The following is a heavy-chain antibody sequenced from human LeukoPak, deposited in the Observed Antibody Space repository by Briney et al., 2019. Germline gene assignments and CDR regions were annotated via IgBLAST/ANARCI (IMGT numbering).Heavy chain of an antibody. D-gene: IGHD3-22*01. J-gene: IGHJ4*02. Sequence: PGGSLRLSCAASGFTFSSYAMSWVRQAPGKELEWVSAISGSGGSTYYADSVKGRFTISRDNSKNTLYLQTNSLRAEDTAVYYCAKAWGMYYYDSSGYPFDYWGQGTLVTVSS. CDR3: AKAWGMYYYDSSGYPFDY. CDR1: GFTFSSYA. V-gene: IGHV3-23*01. CDR2: ISGSGGST.